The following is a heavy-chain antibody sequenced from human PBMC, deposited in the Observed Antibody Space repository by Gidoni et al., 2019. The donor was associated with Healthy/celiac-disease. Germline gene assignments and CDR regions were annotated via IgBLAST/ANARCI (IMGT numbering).Heavy chain of an antibody. V-gene: IGHV3-66*01. CDR3: AREVTVTTAWSVHYYMDV. CDR1: VSSNY. D-gene: IGHD4-4*01. Sequence: VSSNYMSWVRQAPGKGLEWVSVIYSGGSTYYADSVKGRFTISRDNSKNTLYLQMNSLRAEDTAVYYCAREVTVTTAWSVHYYMDVWGKGTTVTVAS. J-gene: IGHJ6*03. CDR2: IYSGGST.